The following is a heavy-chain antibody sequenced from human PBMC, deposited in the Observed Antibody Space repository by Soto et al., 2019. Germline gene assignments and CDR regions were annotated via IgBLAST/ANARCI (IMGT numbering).Heavy chain of an antibody. CDR1: GGSIISNY. V-gene: IGHV4-59*01. Sequence: PSETLSLTCTVSGGSIISNYWTWIRQPPGKGLEWIGYVYNSGSTNYNPSLKSRVTISEDTSKSQFSLKVNSMTAADTAVYYCARYRREAVAGYTLDNWGQGILVTVS. CDR3: ARYRREAVAGYTLDN. D-gene: IGHD6-13*01. CDR2: VYNSGST. J-gene: IGHJ4*02.